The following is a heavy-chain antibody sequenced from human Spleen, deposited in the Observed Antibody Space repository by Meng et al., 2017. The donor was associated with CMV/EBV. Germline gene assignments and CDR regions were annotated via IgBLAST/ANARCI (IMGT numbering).Heavy chain of an antibody. CDR3: ARDLHADFFDSSGHPYYYYYGMDV. CDR1: GFTFSSYG. J-gene: IGHJ6*02. D-gene: IGHD3-22*01. CDR2: IRYDGTTQ. V-gene: IGHV3-30*02. Sequence: GGSLRLSCVASGFTFSSYGMHWVRQAPGKGLEWVTFIRYDGTTQYYIDSVKGRFTISRDNARNTVYLQMNSLRAEDTAVYFCARDLHADFFDSSGHPYYYYYGMDVWGQGTTVTVSS.